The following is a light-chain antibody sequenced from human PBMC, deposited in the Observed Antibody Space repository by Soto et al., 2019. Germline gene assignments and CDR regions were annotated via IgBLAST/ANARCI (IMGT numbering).Light chain of an antibody. V-gene: IGLV1-40*01. CDR1: SSNIGAGYH. CDR3: QSYDISLTGHVV. Sequence: QSVLTQPPSVSGAPGQRVTISCSGSSSNIGAGYHVQWYQQLPERAPKLLIYGGNSRPSGVPDRFSASKSGTSASLAITGLQAEDEADYYCQSYDISLTGHVVFGGGTKVTVL. CDR2: GGN. J-gene: IGLJ2*01.